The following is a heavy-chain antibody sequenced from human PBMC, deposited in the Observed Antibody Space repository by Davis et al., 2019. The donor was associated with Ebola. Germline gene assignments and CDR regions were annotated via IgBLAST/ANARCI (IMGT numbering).Heavy chain of an antibody. Sequence: GESLKISCAASGFTFASYAMTWVRQAPGKGLEWVSAISGSGGSTYYADSVKGRFPISKDNAKNSLYLQMNSLRAEDTAVYYCARDRPLDFFFGDYYGMDVWGQGTTVTVSS. V-gene: IGHV3-23*01. CDR3: ARDRPLDFFFGDYYGMDV. D-gene: IGHD3-16*01. J-gene: IGHJ6*02. CDR1: GFTFASYA. CDR2: ISGSGGST.